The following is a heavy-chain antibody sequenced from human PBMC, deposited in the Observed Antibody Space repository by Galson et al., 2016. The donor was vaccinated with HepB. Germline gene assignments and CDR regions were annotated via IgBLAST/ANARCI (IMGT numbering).Heavy chain of an antibody. Sequence: SLRLSCAASGFTFINAWMNWVRQAPGKGLEWVGRIKTEADGETTDLAVPVTGRFTTSSDGSKSPVYLQMDSLKTEDTAVYYCTTGTGTADFWGQGSLVTVSS. CDR3: TTGTGTADF. CDR1: GFTFINAW. CDR2: IKTEADGETT. J-gene: IGHJ4*02. V-gene: IGHV3-15*07. D-gene: IGHD1/OR15-1a*01.